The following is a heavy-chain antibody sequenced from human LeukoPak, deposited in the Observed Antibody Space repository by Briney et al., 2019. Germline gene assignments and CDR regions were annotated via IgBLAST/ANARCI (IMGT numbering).Heavy chain of an antibody. V-gene: IGHV3-13*01. CDR1: GFTFSSYD. CDR2: ISAAGDT. D-gene: IGHD2-21*02. J-gene: IGHJ4*02. Sequence: GGSLRLSCAASGFTFSSYDMHRVRQATGKGLEWVSAISAAGDTYYLDSVKGRFTTSRENAKNSLYLQMNSLRAGDTAVYYCVALGDRIYWGQGTLVTVSS. CDR3: VALGDRIY.